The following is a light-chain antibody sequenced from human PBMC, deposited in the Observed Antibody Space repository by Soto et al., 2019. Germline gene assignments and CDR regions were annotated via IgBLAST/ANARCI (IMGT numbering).Light chain of an antibody. J-gene: IGKJ4*01. Sequence: EIVLTQSPVTLSLSPGERATLSCSASQSVSSSYLAWYQQKPGQAPRLLIYGASSRATGIPDRFSGSGSGTDFTLTISRLEPEDFAVYYCQQYGSSPPVTFGGGTKVDIK. V-gene: IGKV3-20*01. CDR3: QQYGSSPPVT. CDR2: GAS. CDR1: QSVSSSY.